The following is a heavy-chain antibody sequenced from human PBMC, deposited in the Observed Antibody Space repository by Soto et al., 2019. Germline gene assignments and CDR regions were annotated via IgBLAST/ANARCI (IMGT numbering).Heavy chain of an antibody. CDR1: GFSLSTSGMG. Sequence: QITLKESGPTLVKPTQTLTLTCTFSGFSLSTSGMGVGWIRQPPGKALECLAVIYWDDEKLYNPSLKSRLTVTKHTSENQVVHTMANMDPVDTATYYCEGKTYYTLGRQFDYWGQGTLVTVAS. D-gene: IGHD3-3*01. CDR2: IYWDDEK. CDR3: EGKTYYTLGRQFDY. J-gene: IGHJ4*02. V-gene: IGHV2-5*02.